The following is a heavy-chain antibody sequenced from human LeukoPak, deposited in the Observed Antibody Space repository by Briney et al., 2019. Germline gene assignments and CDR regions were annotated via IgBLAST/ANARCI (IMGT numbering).Heavy chain of an antibody. Sequence: GASVKVSCKASGYTFTGYYMYWVRQAPGQGLEWMGWINPNSGGTNYAQKFQGRVTITRDTSISTAYMELSRLRSDDTAVYYCARVRHSSGWYGGAGYWGQGTLVTVSP. J-gene: IGHJ4*02. D-gene: IGHD6-19*01. CDR3: ARVRHSSGWYGGAGY. CDR2: INPNSGGT. CDR1: GYTFTGYY. V-gene: IGHV1-2*02.